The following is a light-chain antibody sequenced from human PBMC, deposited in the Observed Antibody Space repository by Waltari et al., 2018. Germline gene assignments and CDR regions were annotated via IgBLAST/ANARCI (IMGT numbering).Light chain of an antibody. CDR1: QRLTKNY. CDR2: GAS. J-gene: IGKJ2*01. CDR3: QQYGSSVMYT. Sequence: VFTQTPGPLPFSPVASSTLSCRASQRLTKNYLACYQQKPGQAPRLLIYGASSRAAGIPDRFSGSGSGTDFTLTISRLEPEDFAVYYCQQYGSSVMYTFGQGTKLEIK. V-gene: IGKV3-20*01.